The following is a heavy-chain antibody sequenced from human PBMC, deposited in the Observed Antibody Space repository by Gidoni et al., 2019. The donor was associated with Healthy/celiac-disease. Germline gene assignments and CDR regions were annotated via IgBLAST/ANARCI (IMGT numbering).Heavy chain of an antibody. D-gene: IGHD3-3*01. CDR1: GSSFTSYR. J-gene: IGHJ6*02. Sequence: EVQLVQSGAEVKKTGESLRISCRESGSSFTSYRISRVRQIPGKGLEGMGRIDPSDSYSNYSPSFQGHVTISADKSISTAYLQWSSLKASDTAMYYCARRAGNDDFWSGYSHWGMDVWGQGTTVTVSS. V-gene: IGHV5-10-1*03. CDR2: IDPSDSYS. CDR3: ARRAGNDDFWSGYSHWGMDV.